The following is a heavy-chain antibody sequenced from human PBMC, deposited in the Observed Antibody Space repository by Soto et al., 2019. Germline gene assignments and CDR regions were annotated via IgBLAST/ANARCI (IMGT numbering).Heavy chain of an antibody. D-gene: IGHD1-1*01. CDR3: ARGPQLVSSAFDI. Sequence: GGSLRLSCAASGFTVSSNYMSWVRQAPGKGLEWVSVIYSSGSTYYAGSMKGLFTISRHNSKNTVFLQMNNMKAEDTAVYFCARGPQLVSSAFDILGKGTRVTVSS. J-gene: IGHJ3*02. V-gene: IGHV3-53*04. CDR1: GFTVSSNY. CDR2: IYSSGST.